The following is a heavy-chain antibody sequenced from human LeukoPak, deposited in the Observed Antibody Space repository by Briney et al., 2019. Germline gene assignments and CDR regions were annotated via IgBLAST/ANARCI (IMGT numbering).Heavy chain of an antibody. CDR2: IIPIFGTA. Sequence: ASVKVSCKASGGTFSSYAISWVRQAPGQGLEWMGGIIPIFGTANYAQKFQGRVTITADESTSTAYMELSSLRSEDTAVYYCASRPGIVVAGSFLFDYWGQGTLVTVSS. D-gene: IGHD6-19*01. V-gene: IGHV1-69*01. CDR3: ASRPGIVVAGSFLFDY. CDR1: GGTFSSYA. J-gene: IGHJ4*02.